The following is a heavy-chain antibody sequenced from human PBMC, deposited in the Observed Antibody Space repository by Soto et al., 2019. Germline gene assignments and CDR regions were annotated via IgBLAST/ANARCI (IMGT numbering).Heavy chain of an antibody. J-gene: IGHJ4*02. D-gene: IGHD3-3*01. V-gene: IGHV3-23*01. CDR2: ISGSASSN. CDR3: ANASYTISPDY. CDR1: GFTFTDYA. Sequence: EVQLLESGGGLVQPGGSLRLSCAASGFTFTDYAMTWFRQAPGKGLEWVSSISGSASSNFYAGSVKGRFTISRDNSRNTGSLQMNILRAEDTAVYYCANASYTISPDYWGQGTLVTVSS.